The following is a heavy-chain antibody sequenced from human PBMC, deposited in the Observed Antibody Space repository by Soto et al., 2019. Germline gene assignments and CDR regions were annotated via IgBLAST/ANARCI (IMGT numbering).Heavy chain of an antibody. CDR2: ISYDGSNK. V-gene: IGHV3-30-3*01. J-gene: IGHJ6*02. CDR1: GFTFSSYA. CDR3: ARVRAGGYYYYYGMDV. Sequence: GGSLRLSCAASGFTFSSYAMHWVRQAPGKGLEWVAVISYDGSNKYYADSVKGRFTISRDNSKNTLYLQMNSLRAEDTAVYYCARVRAGGYYYYYGMDVWGQGTTVTVSS.